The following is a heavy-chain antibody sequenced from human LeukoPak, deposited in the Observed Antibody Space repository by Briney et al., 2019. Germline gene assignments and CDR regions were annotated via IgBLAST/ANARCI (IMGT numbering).Heavy chain of an antibody. CDR1: GGSFSGYY. D-gene: IGHD3-22*01. V-gene: IGHV4-34*01. CDR3: ASSPRAPHFYDSSGTRGGY. Sequence: PSETLSLTCAVYGGSFSGYYWSWIRQPPGKGLEWIGETNHSGSTNYNPSLKSRVTTSVDTSKNQFSLKLSSVTAADTAVYYCASSPRAPHFYDSSGTRGGYWGQGTLVTVSS. CDR2: TNHSGST. J-gene: IGHJ4*02.